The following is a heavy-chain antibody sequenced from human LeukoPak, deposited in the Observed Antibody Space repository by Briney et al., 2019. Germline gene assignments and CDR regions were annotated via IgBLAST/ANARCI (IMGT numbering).Heavy chain of an antibody. D-gene: IGHD3-22*01. CDR2: IYDSGIT. J-gene: IGHJ4*02. CDR3: ARLRALSYYDSSGDFYYFEY. V-gene: IGHV4-61*05. Sequence: SETLSLTCTVSGGSISRSNYYWGWLRQPPGKGLEWIGFIYDSGITNYNPSLQSRVTISVDMAKYQFSLKLTSVTAADTAVYYCARLRALSYYDSSGDFYYFEYWGQGAMVTVSS. CDR1: GGSISRSNYY.